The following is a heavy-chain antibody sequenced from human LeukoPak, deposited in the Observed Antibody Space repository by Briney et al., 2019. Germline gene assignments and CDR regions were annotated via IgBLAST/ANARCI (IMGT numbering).Heavy chain of an antibody. D-gene: IGHD5-24*01. CDR1: GGSLSSYY. CDR2: IYTSGST. CDR3: ARDGARWLQFRYYFDY. J-gene: IGHJ4*02. Sequence: SETLSLTCTVSGGSLSSYYWSWIRQPAGKGLEWIGRIYTSGSTNYNPSLKSRVTISVDKSENQFSLKLSSVTAADTAVYYCARDGARWLQFRYYFDYWGQGALVTVSS. V-gene: IGHV4-4*07.